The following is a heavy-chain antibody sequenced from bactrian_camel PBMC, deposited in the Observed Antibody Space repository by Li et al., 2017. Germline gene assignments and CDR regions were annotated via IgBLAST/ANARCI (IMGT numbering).Heavy chain of an antibody. Sequence: HVQLVESGGGLVQPGGSLRLSCAASGFAFSRHAMMWVRQAPGKGLEWVAIISGDSSKPVYADAVKGRFTISRDNAKSTVYLQLNSLKPEDTAMYYCAAEASYSGDLFGFWGQGTQVTVS. J-gene: IGHJ6*01. V-gene: IGHV3-2*01. CDR3: AAEASYSGDLFGF. CDR1: GFAFSRHA. CDR2: ISGDSSKP. D-gene: IGHD2*01.